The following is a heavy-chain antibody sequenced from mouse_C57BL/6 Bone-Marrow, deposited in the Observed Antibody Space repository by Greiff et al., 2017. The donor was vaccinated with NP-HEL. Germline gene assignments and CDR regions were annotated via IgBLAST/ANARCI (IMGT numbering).Heavy chain of an antibody. Sequence: VQLQQPGAELVKPGASVKLSCKASGYTFTSYYMHWVKQRPGQGLEWIGGIIPSNGGTNFNENFKSKAILTADKSSSTAYMELSSLTSEDSAVYYCTRSGYGGFAYWGQGTLVTVSA. CDR1: GYTFTSYY. D-gene: IGHD1-1*02. CDR3: TRSGYGGFAY. V-gene: IGHV1S81*02. CDR2: IIPSNGGT. J-gene: IGHJ3*01.